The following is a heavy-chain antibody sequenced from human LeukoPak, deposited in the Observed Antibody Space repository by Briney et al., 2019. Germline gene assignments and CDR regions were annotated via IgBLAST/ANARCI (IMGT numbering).Heavy chain of an antibody. D-gene: IGHD3-10*01. CDR3: ARDLGRAMVRGVIVDWFDP. CDR2: IYTSGST. J-gene: IGHJ5*02. V-gene: IGHV4-4*07. Sequence: SETLSLTCTVSGGSISSYYWSWIRQPAGKGLEWIGRIYTSGSTNYNPSLKSRVTMSVDTSKNQFSLKLSSVTAADTAVHYCARDLGRAMVRGVIVDWFDPWGQGTLVTVSS. CDR1: GGSISSYY.